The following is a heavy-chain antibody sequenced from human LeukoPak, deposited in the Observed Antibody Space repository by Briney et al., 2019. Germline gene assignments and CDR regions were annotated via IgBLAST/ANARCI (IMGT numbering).Heavy chain of an antibody. V-gene: IGHV3-21*01. Sequence: GGSLRPSCAASGFTFSSYSMNWVRQAPGKGLEWVSSISSSSSYIYYADSVKGRFTISRDNAKNSLYLQMNSLRAEDTAVYYCARAFIRGDSSGYHAFDIWGQGTMVTVSS. CDR3: ARAFIRGDSSGYHAFDI. CDR1: GFTFSSYS. CDR2: ISSSSSYI. D-gene: IGHD3-22*01. J-gene: IGHJ3*02.